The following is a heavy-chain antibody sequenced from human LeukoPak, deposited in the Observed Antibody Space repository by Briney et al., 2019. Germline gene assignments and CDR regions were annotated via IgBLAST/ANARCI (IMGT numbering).Heavy chain of an antibody. J-gene: IGHJ5*02. CDR2: VYYSGST. Sequence: PSETLSLTCTVSGGSISSYYWQWIRQPPGNRLEWIGYVYYSGSTDYNPSLKSRVTISVDTSKNQFSLKLTSVTAADTAVYYCARHPPYGYFSGGDWFDPWGQGTLVTVSS. D-gene: IGHD5-18*01. CDR1: GGSISSYY. V-gene: IGHV4-59*01. CDR3: ARHPPYGYFSGGDWFDP.